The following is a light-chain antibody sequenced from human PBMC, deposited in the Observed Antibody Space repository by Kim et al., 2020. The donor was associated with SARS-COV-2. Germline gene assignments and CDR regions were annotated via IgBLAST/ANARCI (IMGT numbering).Light chain of an antibody. CDR2: DVS. CDR1: SSDVGGYNS. V-gene: IGLV2-14*03. CDR3: SSYTSSSTLV. J-gene: IGLJ2*01. Sequence: GQSITISCTGTSSDVGGYNSVSWYQQHPGTAPKLMIYDVSERPSGVSNRFSGSKSGHTASLTISGLQSDDEADYYCSSYTSSSTLVFGGGTQLTVL.